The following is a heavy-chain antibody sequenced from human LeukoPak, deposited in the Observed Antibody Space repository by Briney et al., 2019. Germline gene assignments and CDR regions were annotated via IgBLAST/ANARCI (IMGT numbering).Heavy chain of an antibody. CDR1: GFTFSNAW. CDR2: IKRKIDGETT. D-gene: IGHD1-26*01. V-gene: IGHV3-15*01. J-gene: IGHJ4*02. CDR3: TSEDQGGFDY. Sequence: GGSLRLSCVASGFTFSNAWMSWVREAPIKGVEWVGRIKRKIDGETTDYAAPAKGRFTISGDDSKNTLNLQMNSLKTEDTAVYYCTSEDQGGFDYWGRGTLVSVSS.